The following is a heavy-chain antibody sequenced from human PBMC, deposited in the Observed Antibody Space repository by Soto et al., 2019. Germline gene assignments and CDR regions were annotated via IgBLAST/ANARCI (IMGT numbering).Heavy chain of an antibody. CDR2: VHSTGGT. CDR1: GGSITSCGYF. Sequence: AETFASSCTVSGGSITSCGYFWDWIRQPPVKVLEWIGTVHSTGGTYYSPSLRSRVTISVDTSKNLFSLKMTSASATDTAVYLCAEREDSVQFVGQEIWGQGTAVSVSS. D-gene: IGHD1-1*01. V-gene: IGHV4-39*01. CDR3: AEREDSVQFVGQEI. J-gene: IGHJ6*02.